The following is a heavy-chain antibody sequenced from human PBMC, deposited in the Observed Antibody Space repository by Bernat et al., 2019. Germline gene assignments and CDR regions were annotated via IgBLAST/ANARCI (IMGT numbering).Heavy chain of an antibody. CDR1: GYTFTGYY. CDR2: INPSSGGS. D-gene: IGHD2-15*01. J-gene: IGHJ4*02. CDR3: ARSCSGGPCLYHFDF. V-gene: IGHV1-2*06. Sequence: QVQLVQSGAEVKKPGASVKVSCEASGYTFTGYYIHWVRQAPGHGLEWLGRINPSSGGSNYAQNFRGRVTMTGDTSGDTSISTAYMELTSLRSDDTAVYYCARSCSGGPCLYHFDFWGQGTLVTVSS.